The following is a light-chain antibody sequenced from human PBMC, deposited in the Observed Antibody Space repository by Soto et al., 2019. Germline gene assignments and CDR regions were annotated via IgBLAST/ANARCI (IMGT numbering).Light chain of an antibody. CDR1: QSVSSN. V-gene: IGKV3-15*01. CDR2: GAS. Sequence: EIVMTQSPAPLSVSPGERATLSCRASQSVSSNLAWYQQKPGQAPRLLIYGASTRATGIPARFSGSGSGTEVTLTISSLQSEDFAVYYCQQYNNWPYTFGQGTKLEIK. CDR3: QQYNNWPYT. J-gene: IGKJ2*01.